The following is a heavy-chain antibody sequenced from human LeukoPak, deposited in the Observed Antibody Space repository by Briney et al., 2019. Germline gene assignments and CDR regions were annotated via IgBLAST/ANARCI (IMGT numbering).Heavy chain of an antibody. J-gene: IGHJ4*02. CDR3: AKRGYYYDSRVFHGFDY. Sequence: GGSLRLSCAASGFTFSSYAMSWVRQAPGKGLEWVSGISGSGSDTYYADSVKGRFTISRDISKNTLYLQMNSLRAEDTAVYYCAKRGYYYDSRVFHGFDYWGQGTLVTVSS. CDR2: ISGSGSDT. CDR1: GFTFSSYA. D-gene: IGHD3-22*01. V-gene: IGHV3-23*01.